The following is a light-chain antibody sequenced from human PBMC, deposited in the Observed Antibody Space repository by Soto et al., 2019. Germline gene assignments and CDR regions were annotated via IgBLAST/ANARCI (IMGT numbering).Light chain of an antibody. CDR2: TNN. CDR3: AAWDDSLNGYV. V-gene: IGLV1-44*01. Sequence: QLVLTQPPSASGTPGQRVTISCSGSTSNIGSNTVNWYQQVPARAPKLLIYTNNQRPSGVPDRFSGSKSGTSASLAISGLQSEDEADYYCAAWDDSLNGYVFGTGTKLTVL. J-gene: IGLJ1*01. CDR1: TSNIGSNT.